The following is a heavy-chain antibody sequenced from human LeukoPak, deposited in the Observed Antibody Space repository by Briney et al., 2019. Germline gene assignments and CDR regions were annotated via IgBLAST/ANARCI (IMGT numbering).Heavy chain of an antibody. Sequence: PGGPLSLPCAPSGFTFSNNGMHWVGQVPAKGLDWVAAIWFDGIRKYYADSVKGRLTISRDNSKNTLYLQMNSLRAEDTAVYYCAAYYYDRSGYLPLGEWGQGTLVTVSS. CDR3: AAYYYDRSGYLPLGE. V-gene: IGHV3-33*01. J-gene: IGHJ4*02. CDR2: IWFDGIRK. CDR1: GFTFSNNG. D-gene: IGHD3-22*01.